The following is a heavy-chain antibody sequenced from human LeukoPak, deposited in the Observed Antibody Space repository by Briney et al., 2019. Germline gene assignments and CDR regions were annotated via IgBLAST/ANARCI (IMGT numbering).Heavy chain of an antibody. CDR3: ARDSGNYLDAFDI. CDR1: GFTFSRHS. Sequence: GGSLRLSCAASGFTFSRHSINWVRQAPGKGLEWVSSISSSSSYIYYADSVKGRFAISRDNAKNSLYLQMNSLRAEDTAVYYCARDSGNYLDAFDIWGQGTMVTVSS. CDR2: ISSSSSYI. J-gene: IGHJ3*02. D-gene: IGHD1-7*01. V-gene: IGHV3-21*01.